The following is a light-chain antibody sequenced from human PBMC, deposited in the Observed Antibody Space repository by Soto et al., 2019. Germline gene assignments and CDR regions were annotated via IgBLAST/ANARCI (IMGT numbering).Light chain of an antibody. Sequence: DIQMTQSPSSRSASIRDRVPSTCRASQALSNYLAWYQQKPGKAPDLLIYSASTLQSGVPSRFSGSGSETEFSLTIRDLQAEDFATYYCQHYSTVWAFGQGTKVDIK. J-gene: IGKJ1*01. CDR2: SAS. CDR3: QHYSTVWA. V-gene: IGKV1-9*01. CDR1: QALSNY.